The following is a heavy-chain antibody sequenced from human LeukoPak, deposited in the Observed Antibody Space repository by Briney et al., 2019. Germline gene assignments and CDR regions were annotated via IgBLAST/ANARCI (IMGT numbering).Heavy chain of an antibody. Sequence: SETLSLTCTVSGGSISSSSYYWGWIRQPPGKGLEWIGSIYYSGSTYYNPSLKSRVTISVDTSNNQFSLKLSSVTAADTAVYYCAASGYSYKLFDYWGQGTLVTVSS. V-gene: IGHV4-39*07. J-gene: IGHJ4*02. CDR2: IYYSGST. D-gene: IGHD5-18*01. CDR3: AASGYSYKLFDY. CDR1: GGSISSSSYY.